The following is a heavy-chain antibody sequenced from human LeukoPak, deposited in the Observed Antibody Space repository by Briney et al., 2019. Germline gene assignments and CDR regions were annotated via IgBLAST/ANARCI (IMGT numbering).Heavy chain of an antibody. D-gene: IGHD2-15*01. V-gene: IGHV4-4*07. J-gene: IGHJ4*02. CDR2: IYTSGST. CDR3: ARADCSGGSCYYDY. Sequence: SETLSLTCTVSGGSISSYYWSWIRQPAGKGLEWIGRIYTSGSTNHNPSLKSRVTMSVDTSKNQFSLKLSSVTAADTAVYYCARADCSGGSCYYDYWGQGTLVTVSS. CDR1: GGSISSYY.